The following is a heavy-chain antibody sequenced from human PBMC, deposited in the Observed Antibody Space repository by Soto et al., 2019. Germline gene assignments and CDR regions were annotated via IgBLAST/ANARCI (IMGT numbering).Heavy chain of an antibody. CDR1: GGSISSGDYY. V-gene: IGHV4-30-4*01. CDR2: IYYSGST. Sequence: SLTCTVSGGSISSGDYYWSWIRQPPGKGLEWIGYIYYSGSTYYNPSLKSRVTISVDTSKNQFSLKLSSVTAADTAVYYCARVPFYSNYFDYWGQGTLVTVSS. CDR3: ARVPFYSNYFDY. J-gene: IGHJ4*02. D-gene: IGHD4-4*01.